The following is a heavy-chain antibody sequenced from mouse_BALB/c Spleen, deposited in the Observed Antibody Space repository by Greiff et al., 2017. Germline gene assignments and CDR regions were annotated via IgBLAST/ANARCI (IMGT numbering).Heavy chain of an antibody. CDR2: IYPSDSYT. Sequence: QVQLKQPGAELVRPGASVKLSCKASGYTFTSYWINWVKQRPGQGLEWIGNIYPSDSYTNYNQKFKDKATLTVDKSSSTAYMQLSSPTSVDSAVYYCTRDYDYEGFAYWGQGTLVTVSA. D-gene: IGHD2-4*01. V-gene: IGHV1-69*02. CDR1: GYTFTSYW. CDR3: TRDYDYEGFAY. J-gene: IGHJ3*01.